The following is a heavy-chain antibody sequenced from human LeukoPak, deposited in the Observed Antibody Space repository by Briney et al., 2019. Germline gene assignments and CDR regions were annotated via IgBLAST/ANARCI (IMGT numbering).Heavy chain of an antibody. V-gene: IGHV3-21*01. CDR3: SRVRNADDYALEF. CDR1: GFTISTHT. D-gene: IGHD4-17*01. CDR2: ITGPTNYI. Sequence: PGRSLRLSCAASGFTISTHTMNWVRQAAGKGLEWVSSITGPTNYIYYAESVEGRFTISRDNAKNSLYLQMNSLRAEDTAVYYCSRVRNADDYALEFWGQGTLVTVSS. J-gene: IGHJ4*02.